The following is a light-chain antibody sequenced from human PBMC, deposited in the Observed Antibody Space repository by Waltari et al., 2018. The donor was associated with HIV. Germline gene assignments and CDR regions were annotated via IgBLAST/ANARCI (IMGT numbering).Light chain of an antibody. V-gene: IGLV1-51*01. CDR1: SSNIGRRY. CDR3: QTWDVSLKAAL. Sequence: QSVLPQPPSVSAAPGQTVTISCSGGSSNIGRRYVSRSQQHPRAAPTHVIYDGNKRPSAIPDRFSGAKSGTSATLGITGLVTGDEADYYCQTWDVSLKAALFGGGTKLTVL. CDR2: DGN. J-gene: IGLJ2*01.